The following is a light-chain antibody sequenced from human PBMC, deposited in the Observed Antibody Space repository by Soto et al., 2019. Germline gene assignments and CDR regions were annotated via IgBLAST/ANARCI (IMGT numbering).Light chain of an antibody. Sequence: QSVLTQPASVSGSPGQAITIYCTGTSSDIGGYNYVSWYQQHPGKAPKLMIYDVSDRPSGVSNRFSGSKSGNTASLTISGLQAEDEADYYCASYASSNPVLFGGGTKLTVL. CDR3: ASYASSNPVL. J-gene: IGLJ2*01. V-gene: IGLV2-14*03. CDR1: SSDIGGYNY. CDR2: DVS.